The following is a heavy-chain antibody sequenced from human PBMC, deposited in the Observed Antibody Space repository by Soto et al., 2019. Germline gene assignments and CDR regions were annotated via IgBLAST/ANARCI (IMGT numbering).Heavy chain of an antibody. Sequence: QVQLVQSGAEVKKPGSSVKVSCKASGGTFSTYAFSWVRQAPGQGFEWMGGIIPLFGTLNYAQKFQGRVTITADESTSTAHMELSSLKSEDTAVYFCARDSHTGSNYFAHWGQGTLVTVSS. CDR2: IIPLFGTL. D-gene: IGHD1-26*01. J-gene: IGHJ4*02. CDR1: GGTFSTYA. V-gene: IGHV1-69*01. CDR3: ARDSHTGSNYFAH.